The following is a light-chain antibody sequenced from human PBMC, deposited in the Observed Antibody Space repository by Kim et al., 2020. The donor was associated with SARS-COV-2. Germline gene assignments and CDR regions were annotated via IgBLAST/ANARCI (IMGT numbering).Light chain of an antibody. J-gene: IGKJ5*01. V-gene: IGKV1-17*01. CDR3: LQHHTYPIT. Sequence: ASVGDRVTITCRASQDIGSDLGWYQQNPGRAPKRLIYGASNLQSGVPSRFSGSGSETEFTLTINSLQPEDFATYFCLQHHTYPITFGQGTRLEIK. CDR1: QDIGSD. CDR2: GAS.